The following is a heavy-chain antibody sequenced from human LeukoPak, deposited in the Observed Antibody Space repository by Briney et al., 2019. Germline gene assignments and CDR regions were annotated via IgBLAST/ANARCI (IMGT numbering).Heavy chain of an antibody. D-gene: IGHD5-18*01. CDR1: GFPFSHYG. V-gene: IGHV3-30*02. J-gene: IGHJ4*02. CDR3: TTKGYTYASY. CDR2: IRYDGNGK. Sequence: GGSLRLSCAASGFPFSHYGMHWVRQAPGKGLEWVAFIRYDGNGKFYTDSVKGRFTISRDNSKNTLYLQMNSLRTEDTAVYYCTTKGYTYASYWGQGTLVTVSS.